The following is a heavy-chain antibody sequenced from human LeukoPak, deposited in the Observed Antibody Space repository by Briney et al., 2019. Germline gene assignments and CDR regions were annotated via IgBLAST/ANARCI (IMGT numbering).Heavy chain of an antibody. CDR3: ARDYGDQPATAYYYYGMDV. V-gene: IGHV4-59*08. J-gene: IGHJ6*02. CDR1: GGSISSYY. D-gene: IGHD4-17*01. CDR2: IYYSGST. Sequence: SETLSLTCTVSGGSISSYYWSWIRQPPGKGLEWIGYIYYSGSTNYNPSLKSRVTISVDTSKNQFSLKLSSVTAADTAVYYCARDYGDQPATAYYYYGMDVWGQGTTVIVSS.